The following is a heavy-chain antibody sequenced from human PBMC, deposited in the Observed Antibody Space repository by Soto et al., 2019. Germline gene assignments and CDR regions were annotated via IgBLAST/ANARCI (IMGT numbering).Heavy chain of an antibody. V-gene: IGHV3-15*01. CDR2: IKSDAYGGAI. J-gene: IGHJ4*02. CDR3: TTTKGRLEPPTNDF. Sequence: EVQLVESGGGLVKPGGSLRLSCAGSGFTFSNAWMSWVRRAPGKGLEWVGRIKSDAYGGAIDYAAPVKGSFTISRDDSKSTLFLQMNILRAADTAVYSCTTTKGRLEPPTNDFWGQGTPVIVSS. CDR1: GFTFSNAW. D-gene: IGHD2-8*01.